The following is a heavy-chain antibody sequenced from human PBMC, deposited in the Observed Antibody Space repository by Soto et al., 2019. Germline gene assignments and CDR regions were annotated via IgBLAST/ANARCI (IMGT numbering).Heavy chain of an antibody. CDR2: IIPIFGTA. V-gene: IGHV1-69*13. D-gene: IGHD3-3*01. CDR3: ARDRLIRXTIFGDQTRAKPHGMDV. J-gene: IGHJ6*01. Sequence: GASVKVSCKASGGTFSSYAISWVRQAPGQGLEWMGGIIPIFGTANYAQKFQGRVTITADESTSTAYMELSSLRSEDTAVYYCARDRLIRXTIFGDQTRAKPHGMDVWGQGTTVTVSS. CDR1: GGTFSSYA.